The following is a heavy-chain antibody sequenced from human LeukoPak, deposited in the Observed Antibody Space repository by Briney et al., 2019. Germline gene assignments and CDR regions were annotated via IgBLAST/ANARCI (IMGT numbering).Heavy chain of an antibody. CDR1: GNILTSYG. D-gene: IGHD6-13*01. CDR3: ATIAAAGAITFFDS. J-gene: IGHJ4*02. CDR2: LSVHNDNT. V-gene: IGHV1-18*01. Sequence: ASVKVSCKAPGNILTSYGISWVRQAPGQGLGWMGWLSVHNDNTNYAQRFQDRVTMTTDTSTSTAFMELRSLQSDDTAVYYCATIAAAGAITFFDSWGQGTLVTVSS.